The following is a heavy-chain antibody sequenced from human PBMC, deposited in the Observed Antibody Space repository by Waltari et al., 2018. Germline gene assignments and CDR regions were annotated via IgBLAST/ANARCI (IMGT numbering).Heavy chain of an antibody. CDR1: GYSFTNYW. V-gene: IGHV5-51*01. J-gene: IGHJ4*02. Sequence: DVQLVQSGAEVKKPGESLKISCKGSGYSFTNYWIVWVRQTPGKGLEWMGIIYPSDSDIKYNTYFEGKVTTSDDKSSSTAFLQWSSLKASDSAMYYCARHRHTSMVQGVTPDYWGQGTLVTVSS. CDR3: ARHRHTSMVQGVTPDY. CDR2: IYPSDSDI. D-gene: IGHD3-10*01.